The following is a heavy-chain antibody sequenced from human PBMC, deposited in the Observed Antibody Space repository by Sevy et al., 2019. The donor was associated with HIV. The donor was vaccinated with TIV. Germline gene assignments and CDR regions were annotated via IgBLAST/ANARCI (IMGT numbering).Heavy chain of an antibody. Sequence: SETLSLTCTVSGGSISGYYWSWIRQPPGKGLEWIGYIPYSGSTNYNPSLKSRVTISVDTSKNKFSLKLSSVTAADTAVYYCARSRVITGTFDYWGQGTLVTVSS. CDR1: GGSISGYY. J-gene: IGHJ4*02. D-gene: IGHD1-20*01. CDR3: ARSRVITGTFDY. V-gene: IGHV4-59*01. CDR2: IPYSGST.